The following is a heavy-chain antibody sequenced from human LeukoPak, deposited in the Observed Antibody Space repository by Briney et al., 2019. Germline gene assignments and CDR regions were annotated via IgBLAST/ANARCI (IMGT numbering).Heavy chain of an antibody. CDR2: ISSSGSTI. D-gene: IGHD2-2*01. V-gene: IGHV3-48*03. Sequence: GGSLRLSCAASGFTSSSYEMNWVRQAPGKGLEWVSYISSSGSTIYYADSVKGRFTTSRDNAKNSLYLHMDSLRVEDTAVYYCARAPFRVVSRNYYYHMDVWGKGTTVTV. CDR1: GFTSSSYE. CDR3: ARAPFRVVSRNYYYHMDV. J-gene: IGHJ6*03.